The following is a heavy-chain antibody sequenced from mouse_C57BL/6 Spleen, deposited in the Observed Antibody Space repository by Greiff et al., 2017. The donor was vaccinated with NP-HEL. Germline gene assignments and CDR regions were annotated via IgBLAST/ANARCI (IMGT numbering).Heavy chain of an antibody. CDR3: ARGELGYYFDY. CDR1: GFTFSSYA. Sequence: EVKVVESGGGLVKPGGSLKLSCAASGFTFSSYAMSWVRQTPEKRLEWVATISDGGSYTYYPDNVKGRFTISRDNAKNNLYLQMSHLKSEDTAMYYCARGELGYYFDYWGQGTTLTVSS. D-gene: IGHD4-1*01. J-gene: IGHJ2*01. CDR2: ISDGGSYT. V-gene: IGHV5-4*03.